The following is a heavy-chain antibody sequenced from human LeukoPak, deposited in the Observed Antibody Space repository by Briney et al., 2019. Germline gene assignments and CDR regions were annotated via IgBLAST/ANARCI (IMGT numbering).Heavy chain of an antibody. CDR2: INHNANVN. CDR1: GFTFSSYW. D-gene: IGHD3-16*01. V-gene: IGHV3-7*03. J-gene: IGHJ6*02. CDR3: ARGGGLDV. Sequence: GGSLRLSCAASGFTFSSYWMNWARQAPGKGLEWVASINHNANVNYYVDSVKGRFTISRDNAKNSLYLQMSNLRAEDTAVYFCARGGGLDVWGQGATVTVSS.